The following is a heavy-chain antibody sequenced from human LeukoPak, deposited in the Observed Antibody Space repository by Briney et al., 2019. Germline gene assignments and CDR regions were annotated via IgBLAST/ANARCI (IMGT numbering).Heavy chain of an antibody. V-gene: IGHV1-18*01. D-gene: IGHD6-13*01. Sequence: ASVKVSCKASGYTFTSYRTSWVRQAPGQGLEWMGWISAYNGNTNYAQKFQGRVTMTTDTSTSTAYMELRSLRSDDTAVYYCARVLAAAGSCFDYWGQGTLVTVSS. CDR2: ISAYNGNT. CDR1: GYTFTSYR. CDR3: ARVLAAAGSCFDY. J-gene: IGHJ4*02.